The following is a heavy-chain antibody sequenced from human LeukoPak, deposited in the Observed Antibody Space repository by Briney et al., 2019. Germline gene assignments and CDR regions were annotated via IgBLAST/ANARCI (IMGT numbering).Heavy chain of an antibody. CDR3: ARSPHVLLWFGNSPGDDAFDI. CDR1: GGSISSSSYY. D-gene: IGHD3-10*01. V-gene: IGHV4-39*07. J-gene: IGHJ3*02. Sequence: SETLSLTCTVSGGSISSSSYYWGWIRQPPGKGLEWIGSIYYSGSTYYNPSLKSRVTISVDTSKNQFSLKLSSVTAADTAVYYCARSPHVLLWFGNSPGDDAFDIWGQGTMVTVSS. CDR2: IYYSGST.